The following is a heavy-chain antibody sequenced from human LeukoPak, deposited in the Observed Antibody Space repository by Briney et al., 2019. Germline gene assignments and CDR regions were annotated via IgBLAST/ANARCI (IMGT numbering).Heavy chain of an antibody. CDR2: ISSSSSYI. J-gene: IGHJ5*02. CDR1: GFTFSSDS. CDR3: ARGGGSSFDP. Sequence: GGSLRLSCAASGFTFSSDSMSWVRQAPGKGLEWVSSISSSSSYIYYADSVKGRFTISRDNAKNSLYLQMNSLRAEDTAVYSGARGGGSSFDPWGPGTPVTVSS. V-gene: IGHV3-21*01. D-gene: IGHD6-13*01.